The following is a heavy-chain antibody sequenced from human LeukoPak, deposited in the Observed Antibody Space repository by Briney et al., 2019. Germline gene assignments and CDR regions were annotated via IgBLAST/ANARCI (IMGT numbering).Heavy chain of an antibody. Sequence: ASVKVSCKASGYTFTGYYMHWVRQAPGQGLEWMVWSNPNSGGANYAQKVQGRFTMTRDTSISTAYMELSRLRSDDTAVYYCARDRIRITGTKMSWFDPWGQGTLVTVSS. D-gene: IGHD1-7*01. J-gene: IGHJ5*02. CDR2: SNPNSGGA. V-gene: IGHV1-2*02. CDR3: ARDRIRITGTKMSWFDP. CDR1: GYTFTGYY.